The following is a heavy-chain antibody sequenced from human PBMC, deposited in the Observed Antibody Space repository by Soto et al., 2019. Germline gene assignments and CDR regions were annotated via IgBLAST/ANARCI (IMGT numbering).Heavy chain of an antibody. Sequence: ESGPTLVNPTETLTLTCTVSGFSLSNARMGVSWIRQPPGKALEWLAHIFSNDEKSYSTSLKSRLTISKDTSKSKVVLTMTNMDHVDTDTYYFARTPRPHYDFWRGYHHGGFDYWGQGTLVTVSS. D-gene: IGHD3-3*01. CDR2: IFSNDEK. CDR3: ARTPRPHYDFWRGYHHGGFDY. J-gene: IGHJ4*02. V-gene: IGHV2-26*01. CDR1: GFSLSNARMG.